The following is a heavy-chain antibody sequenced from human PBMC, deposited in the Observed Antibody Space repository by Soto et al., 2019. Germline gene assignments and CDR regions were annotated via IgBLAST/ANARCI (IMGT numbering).Heavy chain of an antibody. J-gene: IGHJ4*02. V-gene: IGHV3-30*03. D-gene: IGHD3-10*01. CDR2: ISYDGKKT. CDR1: GFTFRSYA. Sequence: QVHLVESGGGVVQPGRSLRLSCAASGFTFRSYAMHWVRQTPGKGLEWVAYISYDGKKTYYAESVKGRFTISRDNYQNTLFLQMSSLQFEDTSVYSCVRGDGSGSFLLDYWGRGTLVTVSS. CDR3: VRGDGSGSFLLDY.